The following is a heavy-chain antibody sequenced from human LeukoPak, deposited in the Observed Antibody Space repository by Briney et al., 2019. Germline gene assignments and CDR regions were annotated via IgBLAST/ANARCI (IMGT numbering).Heavy chain of an antibody. D-gene: IGHD6-13*01. CDR3: AKDGPHGSSSWYPDY. J-gene: IGHJ4*02. CDR2: ISGSGGST. Sequence: PGGSLRLSCAAPGFTFSSYAMSWVRQAPGKGLEWVSAISGSGGSTYYADSVKGRFTTSRDNSKNTLYLQMNSLRAEDTAVYYCAKDGPHGSSSWYPDYWGQGTLVTVSS. V-gene: IGHV3-23*01. CDR1: GFTFSSYA.